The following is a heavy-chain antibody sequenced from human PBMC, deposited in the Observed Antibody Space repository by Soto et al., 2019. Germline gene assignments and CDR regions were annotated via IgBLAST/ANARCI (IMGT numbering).Heavy chain of an antibody. CDR1: GGSFSGYY. CDR3: ARTYSSSWSPFDH. J-gene: IGHJ4*02. V-gene: IGHV4-34*01. D-gene: IGHD6-13*01. Sequence: QVQLQQWGAGLLKPSETLSLTCAVYGGSFSGYYWSWIRQPPGKGREWIGEINQSGSTNYNPSLKSRVTISVDTSKNQFSLKLSSVTAADTAVYYCARTYSSSWSPFDHWGQGTLVTVSS. CDR2: INQSGST.